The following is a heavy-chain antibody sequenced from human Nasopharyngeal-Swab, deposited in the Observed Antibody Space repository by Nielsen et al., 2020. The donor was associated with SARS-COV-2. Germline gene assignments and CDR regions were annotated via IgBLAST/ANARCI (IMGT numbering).Heavy chain of an antibody. D-gene: IGHD3-10*01. CDR2: IWYDGSNK. V-gene: IGHV3-33*01. Sequence: WIRQPPGKGLEWVAVIWYDGSNKYYADSVKGRFTISRDNAKNSLYLQMNSLRAEDTAVYYCARMGGYGSGSYCDYWGQGTLVTVSS. CDR3: ARMGGYGSGSYCDY. J-gene: IGHJ4*02.